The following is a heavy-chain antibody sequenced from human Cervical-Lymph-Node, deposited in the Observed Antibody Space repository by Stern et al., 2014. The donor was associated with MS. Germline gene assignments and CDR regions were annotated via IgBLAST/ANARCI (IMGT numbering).Heavy chain of an antibody. Sequence: MQLVESGAEVKKPGSSVKVSCKASGGTFSSYAISWVRQAPGQGLEWMGGIIPIFGTANYAQKFQGRVTITADESTSTAYMELSSLRSEDTAVYYCASAPKVAAAGAYYFDYWGQGTLVTVSS. V-gene: IGHV1-69*01. CDR1: GGTFSSYA. J-gene: IGHJ4*02. CDR3: ASAPKVAAAGAYYFDY. CDR2: IIPIFGTA. D-gene: IGHD6-13*01.